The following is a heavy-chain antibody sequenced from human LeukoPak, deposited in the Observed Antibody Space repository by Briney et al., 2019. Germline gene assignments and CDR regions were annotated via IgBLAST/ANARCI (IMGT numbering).Heavy chain of an antibody. CDR2: IIPIFGTA. J-gene: IGHJ6*04. Sequence: ASVKVSCKASGGTFSSYAISWVRQAPGQGLEWMGGIIPIFGTANYAQMFQGRVTITADESTSTAYMELSSLRSEDTAVYYCARTVGDDYYYYYGMDVWGKGTTVTVSS. D-gene: IGHD2-21*01. CDR3: ARTVGDDYYYYYGMDV. CDR1: GGTFSSYA. V-gene: IGHV1-69*13.